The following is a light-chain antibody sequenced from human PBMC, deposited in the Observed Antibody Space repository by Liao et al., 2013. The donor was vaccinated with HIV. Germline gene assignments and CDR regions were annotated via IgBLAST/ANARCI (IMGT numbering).Light chain of an antibody. V-gene: IGLV3-1*01. Sequence: SYELTQAPSVSVSPGQTARITCSGDKLGDKYVSWYQQRPGRSPVLVIYQDTYRPSGIPERFSGSNSGNTATLTISGTQPTDEADYYCQAWDRNTAIFGGGTKLTVL. CDR1: KLGDKY. CDR3: QAWDRNTAI. CDR2: QDT. J-gene: IGLJ2*01.